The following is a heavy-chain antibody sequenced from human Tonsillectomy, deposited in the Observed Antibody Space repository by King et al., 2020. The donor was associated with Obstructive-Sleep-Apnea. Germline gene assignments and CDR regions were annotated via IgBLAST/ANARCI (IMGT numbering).Heavy chain of an antibody. Sequence: VQLVESGGTMVQPGRSLRLSCAASGFTFYYYAMHWVRQAPGKGLEWGAIISYDGSNKFYADSVKGRFTISGDNSKNTRYLQMNSLKGEDTAVYYCARDHSPGATGDFIGYWGQGTLVTVSS. D-gene: IGHD1-26*01. CDR3: ARDHSPGATGDFIGY. CDR1: GFTFYYYA. CDR2: ISYDGSNK. J-gene: IGHJ4*02. V-gene: IGHV3-30*04.